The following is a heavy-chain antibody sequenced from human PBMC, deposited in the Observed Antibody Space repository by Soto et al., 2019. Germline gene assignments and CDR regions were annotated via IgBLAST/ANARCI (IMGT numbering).Heavy chain of an antibody. CDR2: IRSKANSYAT. Sequence: EVQLVESGGGLVQPGGSLKLSCAASGFTFSDSAMHWVRQASGKGLEWVGRIRSKANSYATAYAASVKGRFTISRDDSKNTAYLQMNSLKTEDTAVYYCTRQLGYCTGTSCYAASYYYGMDVWGQGTTVTVSS. J-gene: IGHJ6*02. V-gene: IGHV3-73*02. CDR3: TRQLGYCTGTSCYAASYYYGMDV. D-gene: IGHD2-2*01. CDR1: GFTFSDSA.